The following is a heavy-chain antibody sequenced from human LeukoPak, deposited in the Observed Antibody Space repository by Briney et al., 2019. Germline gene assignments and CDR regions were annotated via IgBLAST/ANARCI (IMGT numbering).Heavy chain of an antibody. V-gene: IGHV1-69*13. CDR2: IIPIFGTA. Sequence: SVKVSCKASGGTFSSYAISWVRQAPGQGLEWMGGIIPIFGTANYAQKFQGRVTITADESTSTAYMELSSLRSDDTAVYYCARWSIAAAGPFDPWGQGTLVTVSS. J-gene: IGHJ5*02. CDR1: GGTFSSYA. CDR3: ARWSIAAAGPFDP. D-gene: IGHD6-13*01.